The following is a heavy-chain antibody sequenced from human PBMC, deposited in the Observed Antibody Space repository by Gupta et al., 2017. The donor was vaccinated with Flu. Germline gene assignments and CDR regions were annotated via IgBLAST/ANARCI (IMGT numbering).Heavy chain of an antibody. D-gene: IGHD5-24*01. CDR3: VRNRGWQQFDY. Sequence: EVQLVESGGGLVQPGGSLRLSCSVYGFTFRSFWMAWVRQAPGEGLEWVANIAADGSVKNYADSVKDRFTSSRDDARNLLYLHMNSLRPEDTAVYYCVRNRGWQQFDYWGQGALVSVSS. CDR2: IAADGSVK. CDR1: GFTFRSFW. V-gene: IGHV3-7*01. J-gene: IGHJ4*02.